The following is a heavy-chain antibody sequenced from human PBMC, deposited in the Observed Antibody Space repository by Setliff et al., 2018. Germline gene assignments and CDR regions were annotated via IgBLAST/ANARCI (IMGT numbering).Heavy chain of an antibody. CDR3: VRVLDYYDSNGYSVDAFDV. CDR2: IRSKAYGGTT. CDR1: GFTFGDYA. J-gene: IGHJ3*01. Sequence: GGSLRLSCTASGFTFGDYAMSWVRQAPGKGLEWVGFIRSKAYGGTTEYAASVKGRFTISRDDSKSIAYLQMNSLKTEDTAVYYCVRVLDYYDSNGYSVDAFDVWGQGTMVTVSS. V-gene: IGHV3-49*04. D-gene: IGHD3-22*01.